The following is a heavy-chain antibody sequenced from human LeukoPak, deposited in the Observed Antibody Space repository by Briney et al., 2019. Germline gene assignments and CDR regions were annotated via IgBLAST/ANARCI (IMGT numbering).Heavy chain of an antibody. D-gene: IGHD2-8*02. V-gene: IGHV3-23*01. CDR1: GFTFSSFA. CDR3: AKNRGHCVDGVCHNYYYMDV. CDR2: VSGSAGRT. J-gene: IGHJ6*03. Sequence: GGSLRLSCAASGFTFSSFAMTWVRQAPGKGLEWGSTVSGSAGRTDHEDSVKRRFNISRDNLKNTLYLQMNGLRAEDTAVYYCAKNRGHCVDGVCHNYYYMDVWGRGTTVTVSS.